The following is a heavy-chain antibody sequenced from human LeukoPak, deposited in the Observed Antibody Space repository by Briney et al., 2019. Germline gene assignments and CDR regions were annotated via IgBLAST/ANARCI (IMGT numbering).Heavy chain of an antibody. D-gene: IGHD4-11*01. V-gene: IGHV3-23*01. J-gene: IGHJ6*02. CDR1: GFTFSSYW. Sequence: PGGSLRLSCAASGFTFSSYWMHWVRQAPGKGLEWVSAISGSGGSTYYADSVKGRFTISRDNSKNTLYLQMNSLRAEDTAVYYCAKISYSNYDSYYYYGMDVWGQGTTVTVSS. CDR3: AKISYSNYDSYYYYGMDV. CDR2: ISGSGGST.